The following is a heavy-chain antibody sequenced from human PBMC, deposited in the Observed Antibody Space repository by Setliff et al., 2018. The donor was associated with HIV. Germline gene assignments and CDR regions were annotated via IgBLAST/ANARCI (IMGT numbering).Heavy chain of an antibody. V-gene: IGHV4-4*07. Sequence: SETLSLTCTVSGVSIDKNYWSWVRRPPEKGLEWIGRVYMSGKTNYSPSLKSRVTMSADTSKNQVSLKLTSVTAADTAVYYCAKDAGVTGGLYRYYIDAWGNGTTVTVSS. CDR2: VYMSGKT. CDR1: GVSIDKNY. CDR3: AKDAGVTGGLYRYYIDA. J-gene: IGHJ6*03. D-gene: IGHD2-8*01.